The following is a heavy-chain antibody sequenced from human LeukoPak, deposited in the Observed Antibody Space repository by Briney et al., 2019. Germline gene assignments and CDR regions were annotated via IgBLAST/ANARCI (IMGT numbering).Heavy chain of an antibody. CDR2: INAGNGNT. V-gene: IGHV1-3*01. Sequence: GASVKVSCKASGYTFTSYAMHWVRQAPGQRLEWMGWINAGNGNTKYSQKFQGRVTITRDTSASTAYMELSSLRSEDTAVYYCGRYDFLGWFDPWGQGTLVTVSS. CDR3: GRYDFLGWFDP. D-gene: IGHD3-3*01. J-gene: IGHJ5*02. CDR1: GYTFTSYA.